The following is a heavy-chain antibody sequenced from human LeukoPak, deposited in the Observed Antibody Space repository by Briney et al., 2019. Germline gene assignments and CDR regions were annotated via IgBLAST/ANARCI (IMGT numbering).Heavy chain of an antibody. D-gene: IGHD5-18*01. CDR3: ARAYSYGSDYYYGMDV. V-gene: IGHV1-18*04. CDR1: GYTFTGYY. CDR2: ISGYNGNT. Sequence: ASVKVSCKASGYTFTGYYMYWVRQAPGQGLEWMGWISGYNGNTKYAHKVQGRVTMTTDTSTGTAYMELRSLRSDDTAVYYCARAYSYGSDYYYGMDVWGQGTTVTVSS. J-gene: IGHJ6*02.